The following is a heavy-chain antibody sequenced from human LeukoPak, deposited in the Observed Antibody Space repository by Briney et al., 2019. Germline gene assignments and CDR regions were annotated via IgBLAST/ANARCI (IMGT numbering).Heavy chain of an antibody. D-gene: IGHD3-16*02. Sequence: SETLSLTCAVYGGSFSGYYWSWIRQPPGKGLEWIGEINHSGSTNYNPSLKSRVTISVDTSKNQFSLKLSSVTAADTAVYYCARGESRIETPSYWGQGTLSPSPQ. CDR2: INHSGST. CDR3: ARGESRIETPSY. J-gene: IGHJ4*02. CDR1: GGSFSGYY. V-gene: IGHV4-34*01.